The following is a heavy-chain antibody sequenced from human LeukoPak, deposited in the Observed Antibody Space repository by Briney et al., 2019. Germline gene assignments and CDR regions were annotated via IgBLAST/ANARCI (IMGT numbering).Heavy chain of an antibody. CDR1: GGTFSIYA. D-gene: IGHD1-26*01. CDR2: IIPIFGTA. Sequence: GSSVKVSCTASGGTFSIYAISWVRQAPGQGLGWMGGIIPIFGTANYAQKFQGRVTITADESTSTAYMELSSLRSEDTAVYYCARARVGATTPHYFDYWGQGTLVTVSS. J-gene: IGHJ4*02. V-gene: IGHV1-69*01. CDR3: ARARVGATTPHYFDY.